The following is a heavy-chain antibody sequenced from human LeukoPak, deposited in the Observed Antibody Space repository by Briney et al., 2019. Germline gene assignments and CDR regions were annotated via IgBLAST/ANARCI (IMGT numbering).Heavy chain of an antibody. CDR1: GGSFSGYY. D-gene: IGHD6-19*01. Sequence: SETLSLTCAVYGGSFSGYYWSWIRQPPGKGLEWIGEINHSGSTNYNPSLKSRVTISVDTSKNQFSLRLSSVTAADTAVYYCARVLEGSSGQHWYFDLWGRGTLVSVSS. V-gene: IGHV4-34*01. CDR2: INHSGST. J-gene: IGHJ2*01. CDR3: ARVLEGSSGQHWYFDL.